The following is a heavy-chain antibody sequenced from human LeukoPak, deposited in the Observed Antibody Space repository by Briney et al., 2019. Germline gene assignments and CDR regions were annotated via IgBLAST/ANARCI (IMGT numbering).Heavy chain of an antibody. CDR3: ARDRTGAGRPLDYWFDP. CDR1: GFTFSSYG. D-gene: IGHD3/OR15-3a*01. Sequence: PGRSLRLSCAASGFTFSSYGMHWVRQAPGKGLEWVAVIWYDGSNKYYADSVKGRFTISRDNSKNTLYLQMNSLRAEDTAVYYCARDRTGAGRPLDYWFDPWGQGTLVTVSS. J-gene: IGHJ5*02. CDR2: IWYDGSNK. V-gene: IGHV3-33*01.